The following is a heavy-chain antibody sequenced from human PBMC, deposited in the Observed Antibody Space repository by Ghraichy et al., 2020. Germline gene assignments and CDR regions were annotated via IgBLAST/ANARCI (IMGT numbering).Heavy chain of an antibody. CDR3: ARVRGTGTYWYFDL. J-gene: IGHJ2*01. D-gene: IGHD7-27*01. CDR2: MNPNSGNT. CDR1: GYTFTSYD. V-gene: IGHV1-8*01. Sequence: ASVKVSCKASGYTFTSYDINWVRQATGQGLEWMGWMNPNSGNTGYAQKFQGRVTMTRNTSISTAYMELSSLRSEDTAVYYCARVRGTGTYWYFDLWGRGTLVTVSS.